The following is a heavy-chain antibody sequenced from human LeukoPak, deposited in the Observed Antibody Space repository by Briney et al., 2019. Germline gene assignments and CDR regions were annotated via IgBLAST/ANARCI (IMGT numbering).Heavy chain of an antibody. CDR1: GGSISSYY. V-gene: IGHV4-4*07. CDR2: IYTSGST. D-gene: IGHD4-17*01. CDR3: AREINSYGDYGGDWYFDL. Sequence: SETLSLTCTVSGGSISSYYWSWIRQPAGKGLEWIGRIYTSGSTNYNPSLKSRVTMSVDTSKNQFSLKLSSVTAADTAVYYCAREINSYGDYGGDWYFDLWGRGTLVTVSS. J-gene: IGHJ2*01.